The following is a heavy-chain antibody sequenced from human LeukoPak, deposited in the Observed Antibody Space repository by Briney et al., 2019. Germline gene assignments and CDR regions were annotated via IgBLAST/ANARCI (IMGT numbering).Heavy chain of an antibody. J-gene: IGHJ4*02. D-gene: IGHD3-10*01. CDR3: ARGRYYGSGTYYLDAAY. CDR1: VGTFNNYA. CDR2: IIPILGVP. Sequence: GPSVKLSCTASVGTFNNYAINWVRRAPGQGLGWMGRIIPILGVPDYTQRFQGRVTITADISTTTAYRELSSLGSEDSAVYYCARGRYYGSGTYYLDAAYWGQGTLVTVSS. V-gene: IGHV1-69*04.